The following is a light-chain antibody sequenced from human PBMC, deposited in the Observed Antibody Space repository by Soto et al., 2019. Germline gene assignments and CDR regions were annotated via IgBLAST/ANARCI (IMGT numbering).Light chain of an antibody. J-gene: IGKJ5*01. V-gene: IGKV3-20*01. CDR2: GAS. CDR3: HQRNQ. Sequence: ENVFSQSPGTLSLSPGQRATLSCRASEGVASNYLAWYQHKPGQSPRLLLFGASNRATGIPDRFSGSGSGADFTLTISRVEPEDFAMYYCHQRNQFGQGTRLEIK. CDR1: EGVASNY.